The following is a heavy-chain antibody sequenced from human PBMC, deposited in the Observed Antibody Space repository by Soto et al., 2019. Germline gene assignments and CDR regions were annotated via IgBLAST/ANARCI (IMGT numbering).Heavy chain of an antibody. D-gene: IGHD3-3*01. J-gene: IGHJ6*02. Sequence: ASVKVSCKASGYTFTSYGISWVRQAPGQGLEWIGWISVDSGNTNYAQKFQERVTITRDTSTSTAYMELSSLRSEDTAVYYCASDSITIFGVVIMDYYYGMDVWGQGTTVTVSS. V-gene: IGHV1-18*01. CDR2: ISVDSGNT. CDR1: GYTFTSYG. CDR3: ASDSITIFGVVIMDYYYGMDV.